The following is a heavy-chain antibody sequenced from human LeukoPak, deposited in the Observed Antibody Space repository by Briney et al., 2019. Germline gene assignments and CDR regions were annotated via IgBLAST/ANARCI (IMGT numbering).Heavy chain of an antibody. D-gene: IGHD1/OR15-1a*01. CDR2: INPSGGST. Sequence: MGIINPSGGSTSYAQEFQGRVTMTRDTSTSTVYMELSSLRSEDTAVYYCASLTTAAFGSGYWGQGTLVTVSS. J-gene: IGHJ4*02. CDR3: ASLTTAAFGSGY. V-gene: IGHV1-46*01.